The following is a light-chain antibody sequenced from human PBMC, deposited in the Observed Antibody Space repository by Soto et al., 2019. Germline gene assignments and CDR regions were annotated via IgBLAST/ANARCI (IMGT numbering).Light chain of an antibody. CDR2: DAS. CDR1: QSVGSY. CDR3: QQRGNWPPLT. Sequence: EVVMTQSPSTLSLSPGERATLSCRASQSVGSYLAWYQQRPGQSPRLLIYDASTRVTGIPPRFSGSGSGTELTLPISSREPEDVSVYFCQQRGNWPPLTFGGGTKLEIK. V-gene: IGKV3-11*01. J-gene: IGKJ4*01.